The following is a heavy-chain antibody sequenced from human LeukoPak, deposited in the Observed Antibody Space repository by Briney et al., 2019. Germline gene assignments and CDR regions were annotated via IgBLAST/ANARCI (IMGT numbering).Heavy chain of an antibody. D-gene: IGHD2-2*01. Sequence: GGSLRLSCAASGFTFSSYGMHWVRQAPGKGLEWVAVIWHDGSNKYYADSVKGRFTISRDNSKNTLYLQMNSLRAEDTAVYYCARDRVGYCSSTSCYARLGWFDPWGQGTLVTVSS. V-gene: IGHV3-33*01. CDR3: ARDRVGYCSSTSCYARLGWFDP. CDR1: GFTFSSYG. CDR2: IWHDGSNK. J-gene: IGHJ5*02.